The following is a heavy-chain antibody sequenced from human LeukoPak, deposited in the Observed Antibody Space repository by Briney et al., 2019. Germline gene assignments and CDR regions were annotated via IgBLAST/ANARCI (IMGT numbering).Heavy chain of an antibody. CDR1: GYTFTGYY. V-gene: IGHV1-2*02. J-gene: IGHJ4*02. CDR2: INPNSGGT. CDR3: ARAGTRYSSSWDFDY. Sequence: GASVKVSCKASGYTFTGYYMHWVRQAPGQGLEWMGWINPNSGGTNYAQKFQGRVTMTRDTSISTAYMELSRLRSDDTAVYYCARAGTRYSSSWDFDYWGQGTLVTVSS. D-gene: IGHD6-13*01.